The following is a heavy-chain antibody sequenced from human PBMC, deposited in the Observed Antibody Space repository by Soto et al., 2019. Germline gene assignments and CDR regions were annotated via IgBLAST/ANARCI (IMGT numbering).Heavy chain of an antibody. CDR1: GFTFSSYW. J-gene: IGHJ3*02. Sequence: GESLKISCAASGFTFSSYWMSWVRQAPGKGLEWVANIKQDGSEKYYVDSVKGRFTISRDNAKNSLYLQMNSLRAEDTAVYYCARRLNNWGLDAFDIWGQGTMVTVSS. D-gene: IGHD7-27*01. CDR2: IKQDGSEK. CDR3: ARRLNNWGLDAFDI. V-gene: IGHV3-7*03.